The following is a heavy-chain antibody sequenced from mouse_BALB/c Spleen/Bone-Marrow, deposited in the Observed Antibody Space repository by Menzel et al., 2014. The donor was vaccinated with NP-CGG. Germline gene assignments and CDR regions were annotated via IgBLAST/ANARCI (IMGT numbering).Heavy chain of an antibody. CDR2: ISNLAYSI. CDR3: ARDYYGSSYWYFDV. Sequence: EVQGVESGGGLVQPGGSRKLSCAASGFTFSDYGMAWVRQAPRKGPEWVAFISNLAYSIYYADTVTGRFTISRENAKNTLYLEMSSLRSEDTAMYYCARDYYGSSYWYFDVWGAGTTVTVSS. V-gene: IGHV5-15*02. J-gene: IGHJ1*01. CDR1: GFTFSDYG. D-gene: IGHD1-1*01.